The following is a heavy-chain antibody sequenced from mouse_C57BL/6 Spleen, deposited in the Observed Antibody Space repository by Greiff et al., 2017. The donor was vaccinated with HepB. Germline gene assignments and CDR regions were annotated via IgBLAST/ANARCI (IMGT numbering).Heavy chain of an antibody. Sequence: QVQLQQPGAELVRPGSSVKLSCKASGYTFTSYWMHWVKQRPIQGLEWIGNIDPSDSETHYNQKFKDKATLTVDKSSSTAYMQLSSLTSEDSAVYYCARLYSNYYYYAIDYWGQVTSVTVSS. CDR3: ARLYSNYYYYAIDY. V-gene: IGHV1-52*01. D-gene: IGHD2-5*01. CDR1: GYTFTSYW. CDR2: IDPSDSET. J-gene: IGHJ4*01.